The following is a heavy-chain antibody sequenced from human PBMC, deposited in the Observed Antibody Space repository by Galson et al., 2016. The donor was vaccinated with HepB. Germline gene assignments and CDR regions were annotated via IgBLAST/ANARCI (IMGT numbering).Heavy chain of an antibody. CDR2: IHHSGRT. V-gene: IGHV4-31*03. CDR3: ARDSTLGRGVTTDAFDI. CDR1: GGSVSTSGYY. J-gene: IGHJ3*02. D-gene: IGHD3-10*01. Sequence: TLSLTCTVSGGSVSTSGYYWSWIRQHPGKGLEWMGYIHHSGRTYYNPSLKSRLTISVDTSKNQFSLTLSSVTATDTALYYCARDSTLGRGVTTDAFDIWGQGTMVTVAS.